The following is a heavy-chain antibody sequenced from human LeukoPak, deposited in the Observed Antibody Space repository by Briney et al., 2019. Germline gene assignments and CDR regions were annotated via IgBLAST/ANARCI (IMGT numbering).Heavy chain of an antibody. J-gene: IGHJ6*03. CDR1: GFTFSNAW. D-gene: IGHD6-13*01. CDR3: TADSSSWYAYYYYYMDV. V-gene: IGHV3-15*01. CDR2: IKSKTDGGTT. Sequence: GGSLRHSCAASGFTFSNAWSSWVRQAPGKGLEWVGRIKSKTDGGTTDYAAPVKGRFTISRDDSKNTLYLQMNSLKTEDTAVYYCTADSSSWYAYYYYYMDVWGKGTTVTVSS.